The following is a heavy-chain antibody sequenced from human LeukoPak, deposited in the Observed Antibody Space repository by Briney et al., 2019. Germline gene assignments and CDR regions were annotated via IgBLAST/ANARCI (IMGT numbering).Heavy chain of an antibody. D-gene: IGHD3-10*01. Sequence: PSETLSLTCAVSGGSISSGGYSWSWIRQPPGQGLEWIGYIYHSGSTYYNPSLKSRVTISVDRSKNQFSLKLSSVTAAGTAVYYCARGTQTDYYGSGSYYDAFDIWGQGTMVTVSS. CDR1: GGSISSGGYS. V-gene: IGHV4-30-2*01. CDR2: IYHSGST. CDR3: ARGTQTDYYGSGSYYDAFDI. J-gene: IGHJ3*02.